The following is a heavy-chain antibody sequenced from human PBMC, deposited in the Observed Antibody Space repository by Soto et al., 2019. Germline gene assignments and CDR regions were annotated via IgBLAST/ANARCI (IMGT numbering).Heavy chain of an antibody. CDR3: AREAGIPRGGRFDP. V-gene: IGHV4-61*01. CDR2: IYYSGGT. CDR1: GGSVSSGSYY. Sequence: PSETLSLTCTVSGGSVSSGSYYWSWIRQPPGKGLEWIGYIYYSGGTNYNPSLKSRVTISVDTSKNQFSLKLSSVTAADTAVYYCAREAGIPRGGRFDPWGQGTLVTVSS. D-gene: IGHD2-15*01. J-gene: IGHJ5*02.